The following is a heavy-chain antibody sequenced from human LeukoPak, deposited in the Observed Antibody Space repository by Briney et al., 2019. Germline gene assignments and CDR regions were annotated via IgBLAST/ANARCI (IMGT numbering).Heavy chain of an antibody. Sequence: GGSLRLSCAASGFNFSTHTMNWVRQAPGKGLEWVSSISSSSRHIFYADSVKGRFTISRDNAKNSLYLQMNSLRAEDTAVYYCARVGWFGGFYFDYWGQGILVTVSS. CDR1: GFNFSTHT. J-gene: IGHJ4*02. CDR3: ARVGWFGGFYFDY. CDR2: ISSSSRHI. V-gene: IGHV3-21*01. D-gene: IGHD3-10*01.